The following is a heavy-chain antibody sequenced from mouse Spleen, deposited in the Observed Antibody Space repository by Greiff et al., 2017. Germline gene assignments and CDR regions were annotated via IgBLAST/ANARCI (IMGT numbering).Heavy chain of an antibody. CDR2: ISSGSSTI. V-gene: IGHV5-17*02. CDR3: ARYWHFDY. CDR1: GFTFSSFG. Sequence: EVKLMESGGGLVQPGGSRKLSCAASGFTFSSFGMHWVRQAPEKGLEWVAYISSGSSTIYYADTVKGRFTISRDNPKNTLFLQMTSLRSEDTAMYYCARYWHFDYWGQGTTLTVSS. J-gene: IGHJ2*01. D-gene: IGHD4-1*01.